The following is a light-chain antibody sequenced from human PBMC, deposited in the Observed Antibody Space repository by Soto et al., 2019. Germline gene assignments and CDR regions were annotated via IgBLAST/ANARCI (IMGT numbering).Light chain of an antibody. V-gene: IGLV2-14*01. J-gene: IGLJ1*01. CDR1: SSDVGAYNY. Sequence: QSVLTQPASVSGSPVQSITISCTGTSSDVGAYNYVSWYQQDPGKAPKVMICDASNRPSGVSHRFSASKSGNTASLTISGLQADDEADYYCTSYTTTSTYVFGTGTKVTVL. CDR2: DAS. CDR3: TSYTTTSTYV.